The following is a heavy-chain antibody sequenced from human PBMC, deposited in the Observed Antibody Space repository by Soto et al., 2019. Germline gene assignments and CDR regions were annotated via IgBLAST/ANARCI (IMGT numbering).Heavy chain of an antibody. CDR1: GYTLTELS. J-gene: IGHJ4*02. V-gene: IGHV1-24*01. CDR3: ATAPLTLGLSRVPAAPAYDY. CDR2: FDPEDGET. Sequence: GGSVKVSCKVSGYTLTELSMHWVRQAPGKGLEWMGGFDPEDGETIYAQKFQGRVTMTEDTSTDTAYMELSSLRSEDTAVYYCATAPLTLGLSRVPAAPAYDYWAQGTLVTVSS. D-gene: IGHD2-2*01.